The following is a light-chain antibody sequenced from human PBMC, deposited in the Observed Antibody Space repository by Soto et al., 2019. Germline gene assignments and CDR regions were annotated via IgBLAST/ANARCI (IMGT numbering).Light chain of an antibody. V-gene: IGLV1-51*01. CDR1: SSNIGNNY. J-gene: IGLJ2*01. CDR3: GTWDSSLSAVV. Sequence: QSVLTQPPSLSAAPGQKVTISCSGSSSNIGNNYVSWYQHLPGTAPKVLIYDNNNRPSGIPDRFSGSKSGTSATLGITGLQTGDEGDYYCGTWDSSLSAVVFGGGTKVTVL. CDR2: DNN.